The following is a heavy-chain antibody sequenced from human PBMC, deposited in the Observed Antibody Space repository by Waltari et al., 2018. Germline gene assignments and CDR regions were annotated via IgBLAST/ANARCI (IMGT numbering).Heavy chain of an antibody. V-gene: IGHV4-31*03. D-gene: IGHD2-2*02. CDR1: GGSISSGGYY. J-gene: IGHJ4*02. CDR3: ARDYCSSTSCYNFDY. CDR2: IYYSGST. Sequence: QVQLQESGPGLVKPSQTLSLTCTVSGGSISSGGYYWTWIRQHPGKGLEWIGYIYYSGSTYYNPSLKSRVTISVDTSKNQFSLKLSSVTAADTAVYYCARDYCSSTSCYNFDYWGQGTLVTVSS.